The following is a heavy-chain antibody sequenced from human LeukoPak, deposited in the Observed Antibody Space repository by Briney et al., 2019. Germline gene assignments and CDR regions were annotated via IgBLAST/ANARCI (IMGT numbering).Heavy chain of an antibody. CDR1: GFTFSSYA. V-gene: IGHV3-64*01. CDR2: ISSNGGST. Sequence: SGGSLRLSCAASGFTFSSYAMRWVRQAPGKGLEYVSAISSNGGSTYYANSVKGRFTISRDNSKNTLYLQMGSLRAEDMAVYYCARVGAPGPVYFDYWGQGTLVTVSS. CDR3: ARVGAPGPVYFDY. J-gene: IGHJ4*02. D-gene: IGHD1-26*01.